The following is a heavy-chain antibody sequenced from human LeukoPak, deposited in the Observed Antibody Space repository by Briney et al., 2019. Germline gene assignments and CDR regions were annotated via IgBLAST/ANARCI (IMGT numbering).Heavy chain of an antibody. V-gene: IGHV1-18*01. D-gene: IGHD3-16*02. CDR3: ARGPPQEDYVWGSYRSDY. CDR2: ISAYNGNT. J-gene: IGHJ4*02. CDR1: GYTFTIYG. Sequence: RAAVKVCCNASGYTFTIYGISWGRQAPGQGLEWMGGISAYNGNTNYAQKLQGRVTMTTDTSTSTDYMELRSLRSDDTAVYYCARGPPQEDYVWGSYRSDYRGQGTLVTVSS.